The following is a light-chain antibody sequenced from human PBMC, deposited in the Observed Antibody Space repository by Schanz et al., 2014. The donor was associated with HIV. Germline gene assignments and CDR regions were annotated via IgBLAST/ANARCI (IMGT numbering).Light chain of an antibody. V-gene: IGLV2-14*01. CDR3: SSHSATAPYVI. Sequence: QSALTQPASVSGSPGQSITIPCTGTYSDIGAYLYVSWYQQHPGRAPNLLIYGVTDRPSGVSHRFSGSKSDNTAALTISGLQTEDEAEYYCSSHSATAPYVIFGGGTKLTVL. J-gene: IGLJ2*01. CDR1: YSDIGAYLY. CDR2: GVT.